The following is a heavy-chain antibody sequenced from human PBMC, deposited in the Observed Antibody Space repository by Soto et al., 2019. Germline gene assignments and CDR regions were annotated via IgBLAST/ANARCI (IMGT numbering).Heavy chain of an antibody. CDR3: ARDPSIWGSYYHALNNTWFDP. V-gene: IGHV1-18*01. J-gene: IGHJ5*02. D-gene: IGHD3-16*01. Sequence: GASVKVSCKASGYTFTSYGISWARQAPGQGLEWMGWISAYNGNTNYAQKLQGRVTMTTDTSTSTAYMELRSLRSDDTAVYYCARDPSIWGSYYHALNNTWFDPGGQETLVTVSS. CDR2: ISAYNGNT. CDR1: GYTFTSYG.